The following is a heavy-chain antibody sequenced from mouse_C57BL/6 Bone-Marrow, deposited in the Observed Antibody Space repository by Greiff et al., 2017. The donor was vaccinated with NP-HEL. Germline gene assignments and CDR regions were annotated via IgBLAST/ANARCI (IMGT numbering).Heavy chain of an antibody. Sequence: VKLMESDAELVKPGASVKISCKVSGYTFTDHTIHWMKQRPEQGLEWIGYIYPRDGSTKYNEKFKGKATLTADKSSSTAYMKLNSLTSEDSAVYFCAQNYYGSSDYYAMDYWGQGTSVTVSS. CDR2: IYPRDGST. D-gene: IGHD1-1*01. J-gene: IGHJ4*01. V-gene: IGHV1-78*01. CDR3: AQNYYGSSDYYAMDY. CDR1: GYTFTDHT.